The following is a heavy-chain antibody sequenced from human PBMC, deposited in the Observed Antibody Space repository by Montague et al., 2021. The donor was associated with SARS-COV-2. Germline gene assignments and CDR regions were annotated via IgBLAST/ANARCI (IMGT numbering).Heavy chain of an antibody. CDR1: GFSLSTSGVG. CDR3: ARRTYDILTGYDYGMDV. Sequence: PALVKPTQTLTLTCTFSGFSLSTSGVGVGWIRQPPGKALEWLARIDWDDDKYYSTSLKTRLTISKDTSKNQVVLTMTNMDPVDTATYYCARRTYDILTGYDYGMDVWGQGTPVTVSS. J-gene: IGHJ6*02. V-gene: IGHV2-70*11. CDR2: IDWDDDK. D-gene: IGHD3-9*01.